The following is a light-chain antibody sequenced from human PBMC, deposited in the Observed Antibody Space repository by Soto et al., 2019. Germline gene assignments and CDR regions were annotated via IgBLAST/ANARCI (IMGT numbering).Light chain of an antibody. CDR3: QQYYSCTLT. Sequence: SLMTQSVDSLAVSLCKRASLNFMPSQSVLYSSNNQNYVVWYQQQPRQSPKLLMYWAARREYGVPDRFSGSGSGTDFTLTIRSMQTEDVATYYCQQYYSCTLTFGGGTKVDIK. CDR1: QSVLYSSNNQNY. V-gene: IGKV4-1*01. J-gene: IGKJ4*01. CDR2: WAA.